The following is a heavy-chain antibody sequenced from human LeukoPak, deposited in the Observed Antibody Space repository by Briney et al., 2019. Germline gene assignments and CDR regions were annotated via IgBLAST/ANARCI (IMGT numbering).Heavy chain of an antibody. D-gene: IGHD6-13*01. CDR3: ARHYSSSWYSAFHI. Sequence: PSETLSLTCTVSGGSINNYYWSWIRQPPGQGLEWIGYIYYSGSTDYNPSLKSRVSISVDTSNNQFSLKLTSVTAADTAVYYCARHYSSSWYSAFHIWGQGTMVTVSS. V-gene: IGHV4-59*08. CDR1: GGSINNYY. CDR2: IYYSGST. J-gene: IGHJ3*02.